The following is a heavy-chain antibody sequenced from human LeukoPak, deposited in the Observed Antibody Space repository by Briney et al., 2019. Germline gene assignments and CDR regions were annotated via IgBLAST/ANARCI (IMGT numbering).Heavy chain of an antibody. Sequence: GGSLRLSCAASGFTLNNAWMNWVRQAPGKGPEWVGRIKSKTDGGTTDYAAPVKGRFTISRDDSKNTLYLQMNSLKTEDTAVYYCATPTTTSYAFDIWGQGTMVTVSS. CDR2: IKSKTDGGTT. V-gene: IGHV3-15*01. D-gene: IGHD4-11*01. J-gene: IGHJ3*02. CDR1: GFTLNNAW. CDR3: ATPTTTSYAFDI.